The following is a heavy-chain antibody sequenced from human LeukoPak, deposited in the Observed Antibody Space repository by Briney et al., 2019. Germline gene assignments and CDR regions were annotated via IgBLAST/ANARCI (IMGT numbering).Heavy chain of an antibody. CDR1: GFSMGSYA. Sequence: GGSLRLSCAASGFSMGSYAMSWVRQVQGKGLEWVSSISGSDGSTYYADSVKGRFTISRDSSENTLYLQMNSLRAEDTALYYCAKDGMAKISSGGYFFDYWGQGTLVTVSS. V-gene: IGHV3-23*01. CDR3: AKDGMAKISSGGYFFDY. J-gene: IGHJ4*02. CDR2: ISGSDGST. D-gene: IGHD5-12*01.